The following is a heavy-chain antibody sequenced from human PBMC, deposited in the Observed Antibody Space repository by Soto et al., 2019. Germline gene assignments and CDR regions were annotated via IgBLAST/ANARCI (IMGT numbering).Heavy chain of an antibody. Sequence: ASVKVSCKVSGYTPTELSMHWVRQAPGKGLEWMGGFDPEDGETIYAQKFQDRVTMTEDTSTDTAYMELSSLRSEDTAVYYCASTSRVGWFDPWGQGTLVTVSS. CDR1: GYTPTELS. D-gene: IGHD5-12*01. CDR2: FDPEDGET. J-gene: IGHJ5*02. CDR3: ASTSRVGWFDP. V-gene: IGHV1-24*01.